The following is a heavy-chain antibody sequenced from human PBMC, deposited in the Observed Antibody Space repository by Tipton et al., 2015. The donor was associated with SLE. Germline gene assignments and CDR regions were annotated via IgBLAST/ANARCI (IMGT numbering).Heavy chain of an antibody. CDR1: GFTFSSYG. CDR2: IWYDGSNK. J-gene: IGHJ4*02. CDR3: ARGQWLASFDY. Sequence: QLVQSGGGVVQPGRSLRLSCAASGFTFSSYGMHWVRQAPGKGLEWVAVIWYDGSNKYYADSVKGRFTISRDNSKNTLYLQMNSLRAEDTAVYYCARGQWLASFDYWGQGTLVTVSS. D-gene: IGHD6-19*01. V-gene: IGHV3-33*01.